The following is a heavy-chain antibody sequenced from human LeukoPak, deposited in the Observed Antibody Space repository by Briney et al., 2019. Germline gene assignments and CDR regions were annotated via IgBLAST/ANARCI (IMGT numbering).Heavy chain of an antibody. D-gene: IGHD6-25*01. CDR3: STQRGGSPGDY. V-gene: IGHV3-74*01. J-gene: IGHJ4*02. Sequence: GGSLRLSCAKSGLTFSSNWMRWVRQAPGGGLGWGSRINSDVGGTIYADSVKGRFTISRDNAKNTLYLQMNSLRAEDTAVYYCSTQRGGSPGDYWGQGALVTVSS. CDR1: GLTFSSNW. CDR2: INSDVGGT.